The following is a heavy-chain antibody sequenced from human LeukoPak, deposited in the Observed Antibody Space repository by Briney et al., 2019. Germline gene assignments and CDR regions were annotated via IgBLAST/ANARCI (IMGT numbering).Heavy chain of an antibody. CDR1: GFTFSNYW. V-gene: IGHV3-7*01. CDR2: IQHDGSEQ. Sequence: GGSLRLSCAASGFTFSNYWMHWVRQAPGKGLEGVANIQHDGSEQYYVDSVKGRFTISRDNTKKSLFLQINSLRAEDTAVYYCAAPARGGSALPWGQGTLVTVSS. D-gene: IGHD6-19*01. J-gene: IGHJ5*02. CDR3: AAPARGGSALP.